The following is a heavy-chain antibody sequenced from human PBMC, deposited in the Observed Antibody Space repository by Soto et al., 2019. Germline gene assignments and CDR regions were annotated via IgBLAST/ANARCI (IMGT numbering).Heavy chain of an antibody. V-gene: IGHV3-23*01. J-gene: IGHJ3*02. CDR2: ISGSGGST. CDR3: AKDGRRGYCSGGSCYADAFDI. D-gene: IGHD2-15*01. Sequence: GVLRLSCAASGFTFSSYAMSWVRQAPGKGLEWVSAISGSGGSTYYADSVKGRFTISRDNSKNTLYLQMNSLRAEDTAVYYCAKDGRRGYCSGGSCYADAFDIWGQGTMVTVSS. CDR1: GFTFSSYA.